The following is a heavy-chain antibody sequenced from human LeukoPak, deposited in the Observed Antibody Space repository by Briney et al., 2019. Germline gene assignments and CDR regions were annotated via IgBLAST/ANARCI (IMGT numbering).Heavy chain of an antibody. CDR3: ARQIGFITMVRGVTAEYFQH. Sequence: PSETLSLTCTVSGGSISSRSYYWGWIRQPPGKGLEWIGSIYYSGSTYYNPSLKSRVTISVDTSKNQFSLKLSSVTAADTAVYYCARQIGFITMVRGVTAEYFQHWGQGTLVTVSS. J-gene: IGHJ1*01. CDR2: IYYSGST. CDR1: GGSISSRSYY. V-gene: IGHV4-39*01. D-gene: IGHD3-10*01.